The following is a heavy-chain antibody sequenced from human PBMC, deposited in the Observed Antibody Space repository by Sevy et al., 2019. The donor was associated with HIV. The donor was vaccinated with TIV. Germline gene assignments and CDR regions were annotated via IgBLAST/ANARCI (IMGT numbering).Heavy chain of an antibody. Sequence: GGSLRLSCTASGFTFSTYAMYWVRQAPGKGLEWVVVISDDGNNKGYADSVKGRFTVSRDNSKNTLYLQMNSLRAEDTAVYYCASHYYDSTGYYYPLDYWGQGTLVTVSS. D-gene: IGHD3-22*01. CDR2: ISDDGNNK. J-gene: IGHJ4*02. CDR3: ASHYYDSTGYYYPLDY. CDR1: GFTFSTYA. V-gene: IGHV3-30*04.